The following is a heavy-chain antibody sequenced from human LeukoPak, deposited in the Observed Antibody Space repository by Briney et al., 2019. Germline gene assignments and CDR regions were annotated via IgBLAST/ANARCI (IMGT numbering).Heavy chain of an antibody. Sequence: PGRSLRLSCAASGFTFSSYGMHWVRQAPGKGLEWVAVIWYDGSNKYYADSVKGRFTISRDNSKNTLYLQMNSLRAEDTAVYYCARADYGGNFGYYYYGMDVWGQGTTVTVSS. J-gene: IGHJ6*02. V-gene: IGHV3-33*01. CDR1: GFTFSSYG. D-gene: IGHD4-23*01. CDR3: ARADYGGNFGYYYYGMDV. CDR2: IWYDGSNK.